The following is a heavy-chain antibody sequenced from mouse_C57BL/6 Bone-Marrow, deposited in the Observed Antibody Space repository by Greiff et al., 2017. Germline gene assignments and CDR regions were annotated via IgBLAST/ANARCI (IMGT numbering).Heavy chain of an antibody. Sequence: QVQLQQPGAELVRPGSSVKLSCKASGYTFTSYWMDWVKQRPGQGLEWIGNIYPSDSETHYNQKFKDKATLTVDKSSSTAYMQLSSLTSEDSAVYYCATTTVDYFDYWGQGTTLTVSS. CDR3: ATTTVDYFDY. CDR1: GYTFTSYW. CDR2: IYPSDSET. V-gene: IGHV1-61*01. D-gene: IGHD1-1*01. J-gene: IGHJ2*01.